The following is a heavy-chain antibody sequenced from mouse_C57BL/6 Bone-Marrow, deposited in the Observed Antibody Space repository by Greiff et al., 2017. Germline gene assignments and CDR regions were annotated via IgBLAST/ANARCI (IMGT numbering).Heavy chain of an antibody. CDR1: GYTFTSYW. CDR2: IPPNSGST. Sequence: VQLQQPGAELVKPGASVKLSCKASGYTFTSYWMHWVKQRPGQGLEWIGMIPPNSGSTNYNEKFKSKATLTVYNASSTAYMQLSSLTSEDSAVYYCSKDLNWEEYFDYWGQCPTLPVSS. V-gene: IGHV1-64*01. J-gene: IGHJ2*01. D-gene: IGHD4-1*01. CDR3: SKDLNWEEYFDY.